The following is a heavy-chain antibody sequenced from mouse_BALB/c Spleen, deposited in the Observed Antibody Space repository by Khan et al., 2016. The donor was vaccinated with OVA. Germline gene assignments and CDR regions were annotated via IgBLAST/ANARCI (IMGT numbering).Heavy chain of an antibody. CDR1: GDSITSGF. V-gene: IGHV3-8*02. D-gene: IGHD2-14*01. CDR2: ISSSGAT. J-gene: IGHJ1*01. CDR3: ARWADRYDRYFDV. Sequence: EVQLQESGPSLVKPSQTLSLTCSVAGDSITSGFWNWIRKFPGNKLEYMGYISSSGATYYSPSPKSRISITRDTSNNQYYLQLNSVTTEDTATYYCARWADRYDRYFDVWGAGTTVTVSS.